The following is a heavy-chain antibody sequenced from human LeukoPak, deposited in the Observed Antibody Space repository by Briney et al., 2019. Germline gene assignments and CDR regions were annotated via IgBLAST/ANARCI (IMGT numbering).Heavy chain of an antibody. Sequence: GESLKISCKGSGYSFASYWIGWVRQMPGKGLEWMGIIYPGDSDTRYSPSFQGQVTISADKSIITAYLQWSSLKASDTAMYYCARQGWELLKGGAFDIWGQGTMVTVSS. CDR1: GYSFASYW. V-gene: IGHV5-51*01. CDR2: IYPGDSDT. J-gene: IGHJ3*02. D-gene: IGHD1-26*01. CDR3: ARQGWELLKGGAFDI.